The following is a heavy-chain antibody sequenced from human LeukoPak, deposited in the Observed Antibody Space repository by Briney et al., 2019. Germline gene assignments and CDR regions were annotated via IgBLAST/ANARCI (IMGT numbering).Heavy chain of an antibody. V-gene: IGHV4-39*01. J-gene: IGHJ4*02. Sequence: SETLSLTCTVSGGSISSSSYYWGWIRQPPGKGLEWIGNIYYSGSTYYNPSLKSRVTISVDTSKNQFSLKLSSVTAADTAVYYCARQRGQYGDYSDYWGQGTPVTVSS. CDR2: IYYSGST. CDR1: GGSISSSSYY. CDR3: ARQRGQYGDYSDY. D-gene: IGHD4-17*01.